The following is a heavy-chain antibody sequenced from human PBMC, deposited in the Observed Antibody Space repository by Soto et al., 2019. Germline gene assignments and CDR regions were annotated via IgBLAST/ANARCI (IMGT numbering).Heavy chain of an antibody. V-gene: IGHV4-31*03. CDR1: GGSISSGGYY. Sequence: SETLSLTCTVSGGSISSGGYYWSWIRQHPGKGLEWIGYIYYSGSTYYNPSLKSRVTISVDTSKNQFSLKLSSVTAADTAVYYCARFRVWLLLDYWGQGTLVTVSS. CDR2: IYYSGST. CDR3: ARFRVWLLLDY. D-gene: IGHD3-22*01. J-gene: IGHJ4*02.